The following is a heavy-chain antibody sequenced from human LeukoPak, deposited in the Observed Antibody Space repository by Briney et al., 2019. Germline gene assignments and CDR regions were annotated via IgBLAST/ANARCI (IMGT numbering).Heavy chain of an antibody. CDR1: GGSFSGYY. V-gene: IGHV4-34*01. CDR3: ARGQYCTNGVCYRYYYYYYMDV. D-gene: IGHD2-8*01. J-gene: IGHJ6*03. Sequence: SETLSLTCAVYGGSFSGYYWSWIRQPPGKGLEWIGEINHSGSTNYNPSLKSRVTISVDTSKNQFSLKLSSVTAADTAVYYCARGQYCTNGVCYRYYYYYYMDVWGNGTTVTISS. CDR2: INHSGST.